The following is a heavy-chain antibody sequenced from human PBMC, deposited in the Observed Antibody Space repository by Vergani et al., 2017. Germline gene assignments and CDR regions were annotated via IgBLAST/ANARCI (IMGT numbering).Heavy chain of an antibody. V-gene: IGHV4-61*01. Sequence: QVQLQESGPGLVKPSETLSLTCTVSGGSVSSGSYHWSWIRQPPGKGLEWIGYIYYSGSTNYNPSLKSRVTISVDTSKNQFSLKLSSVTAADTAVYYCARGIKTDYDFWSGYFNYYMDVWGKGTTVTVPS. CDR3: ARGIKTDYDFWSGYFNYYMDV. CDR2: IYYSGST. J-gene: IGHJ6*03. CDR1: GGSVSSGSYH. D-gene: IGHD3-3*01.